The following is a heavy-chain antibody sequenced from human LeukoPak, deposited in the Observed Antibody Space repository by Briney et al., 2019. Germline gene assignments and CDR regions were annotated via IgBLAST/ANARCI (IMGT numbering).Heavy chain of an antibody. J-gene: IGHJ2*01. CDR2: INIYKGNT. CDR3: ARNSSGWYGYFYL. Sequence: ASVKVSCMASGYIFTSHGLSWVRQAPGQGLEWMGWINIYKGNTNYAQKLQGRVTMTTDTSTSTAYMELRSLRSDDTAVYYCARNSSGWYGYFYLWGRGALVTVSS. V-gene: IGHV1-18*01. CDR1: GYIFTSHG. D-gene: IGHD6-25*01.